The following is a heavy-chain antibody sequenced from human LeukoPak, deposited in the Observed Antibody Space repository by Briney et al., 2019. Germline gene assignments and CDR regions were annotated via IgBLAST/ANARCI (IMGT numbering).Heavy chain of an antibody. Sequence: PGGSLRLSCAASGFTFSSYGMHWVRQAPGKGLEWVAVISYDGSNKYYADSVKGRFTISRDNSKNTLYLQMNSLRAEDTAVYYCAKLAYCGGDCYSPGPFQHWGQGTLVTVSS. CDR1: GFTFSSYG. CDR3: AKLAYCGGDCYSPGPFQH. CDR2: ISYDGSNK. J-gene: IGHJ1*01. V-gene: IGHV3-30*18. D-gene: IGHD2-21*02.